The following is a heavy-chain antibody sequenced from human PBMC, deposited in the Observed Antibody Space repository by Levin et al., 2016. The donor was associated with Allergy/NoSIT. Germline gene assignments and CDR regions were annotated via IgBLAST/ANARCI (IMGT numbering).Heavy chain of an antibody. J-gene: IGHJ6*02. CDR3: ARQHCRTTTCYFYYYYPLDV. Sequence: RQAPGKGLEWIASVYYSGSTYYNPSLKSRVTMSVDTSKNQFSLKLTSVTAADTAVYYCARQHCRTTTCYFYYYYPLDVWGQGTTVTVSS. D-gene: IGHD2-2*01. CDR2: VYYSGST. V-gene: IGHV4-39*01.